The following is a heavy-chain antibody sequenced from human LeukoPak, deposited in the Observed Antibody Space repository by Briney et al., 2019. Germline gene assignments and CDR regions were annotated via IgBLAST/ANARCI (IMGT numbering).Heavy chain of an antibody. CDR3: AGGIAVAGPRVDY. CDR2: IYHSGST. V-gene: IGHV4-38-2*02. CDR1: GYSISSGYY. D-gene: IGHD6-19*01. Sequence: PSETLSLTCTVSGYSISSGYYWGWLRPPPGKGPESIGSIYHSGSTYYNPSLKSRVTISVDTSKNQFSLKLSSVTAADTAVYYCAGGIAVAGPRVDYWGQGTLVTVSS. J-gene: IGHJ4*02.